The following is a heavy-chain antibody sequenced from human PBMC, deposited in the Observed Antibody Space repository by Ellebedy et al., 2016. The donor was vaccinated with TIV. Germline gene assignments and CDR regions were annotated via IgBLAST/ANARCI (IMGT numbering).Heavy chain of an antibody. CDR2: IYYSGST. D-gene: IGHD3-3*01. V-gene: IGHV4-59*13. J-gene: IGHJ4*02. CDR1: GGSISSYY. CDR3: ARTYYDFWSGSKINTLFDY. Sequence: SETLSLTXTVSGGSISSYYWSWIRQPPGKGLEWIGYIYYSGSTNYNPSLKSRVTISVDTSKNQFSLKLSSVTAADTAVYYCARTYYDFWSGSKINTLFDYWGQGTLVTVSS.